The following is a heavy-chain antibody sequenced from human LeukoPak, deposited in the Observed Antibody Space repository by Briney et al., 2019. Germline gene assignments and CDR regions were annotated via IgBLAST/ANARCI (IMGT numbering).Heavy chain of an antibody. CDR3: ARATPHCSSTSCYTANNYYYYYGMDV. CDR1: GGTFSSYA. D-gene: IGHD2-2*02. V-gene: IGHV1-69*13. Sequence: EASVKVSCKASGGTFSSYAISWVRQAPGQGLEWMGGIIPIFGTANYAQKFQGRVTITADESTSTAYMELSSLRSEDTAVYYCARATPHCSSTSCYTANNYYYYYGMDVWGKGTTVTVSS. CDR2: IIPIFGTA. J-gene: IGHJ6*04.